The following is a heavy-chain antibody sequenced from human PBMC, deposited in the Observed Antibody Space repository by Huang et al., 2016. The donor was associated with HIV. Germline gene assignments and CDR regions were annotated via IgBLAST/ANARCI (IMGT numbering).Heavy chain of an antibody. Sequence: QVQLVESGGGVVQPGRSLRLSCAASGFTFSTYGMHWVRQGPGKGVGGVTVISYDGSEKYYADSVKGRFTSSRDNSNNTLYLQMNSLRADDTAVYYCVKDQGHTFMVRYHFDFWGQGTLVTVSS. J-gene: IGHJ4*02. CDR3: VKDQGHTFMVRYHFDF. D-gene: IGHD3-10*01. CDR2: ISYDGSEK. V-gene: IGHV3-30*18. CDR1: GFTFSTYG.